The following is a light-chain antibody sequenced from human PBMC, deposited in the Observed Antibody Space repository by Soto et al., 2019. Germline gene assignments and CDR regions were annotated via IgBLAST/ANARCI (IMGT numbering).Light chain of an antibody. V-gene: IGKV3-11*01. CDR2: DAS. Sequence: EIVLTQSPATLSLSPGERATLSCRASQSVSSYLAWYQQKPGQAPRLLIYDASNRATGIPARFSGSGSGTDFTLTISSLEPEDFAVYYCQQYKNWPRTFGRGTRLEIK. J-gene: IGKJ5*01. CDR3: QQYKNWPRT. CDR1: QSVSSY.